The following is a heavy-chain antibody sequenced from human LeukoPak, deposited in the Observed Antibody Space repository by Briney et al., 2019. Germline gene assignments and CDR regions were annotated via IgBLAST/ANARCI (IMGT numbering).Heavy chain of an antibody. D-gene: IGHD6-19*01. CDR2: ISGSGGTT. Sequence: GGSLRLSCAASGCTFSSFAMSWVRQAPGKGLEWVSGISGSGGTTYYADSVKGRFTISRDNSKNTLYLQVNSLRAEDTALYYCAKAVAGYDAFDVWGQGTMVIVSS. CDR3: AKAVAGYDAFDV. J-gene: IGHJ3*01. V-gene: IGHV3-23*01. CDR1: GCTFSSFA.